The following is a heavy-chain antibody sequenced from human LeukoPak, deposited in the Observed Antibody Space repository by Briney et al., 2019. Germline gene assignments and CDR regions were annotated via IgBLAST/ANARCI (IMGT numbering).Heavy chain of an antibody. CDR1: GGSISSSSYY. CDR2: VFHSGSA. CDR3: GRNGAYNLDY. J-gene: IGHJ4*02. Sequence: SETLSLTCTVSGGSISSSSYYWGWIRQPPGKGLEWIGEVFHSGSATYNPSLKSRVTMSVDNSKNQFSLKVTSVTAAGTAVYYCGRNGAYNLDYWGQGILVTVSS. V-gene: IGHV4-39*07. D-gene: IGHD1-14*01.